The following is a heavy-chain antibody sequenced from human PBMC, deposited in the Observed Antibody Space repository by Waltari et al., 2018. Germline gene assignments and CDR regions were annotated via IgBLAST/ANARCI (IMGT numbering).Heavy chain of an antibody. CDR3: ARDRDFYGYYEDGI. J-gene: IGHJ3*02. Sequence: QVQLQESGPGLVKPSETLSLTCTVSGGSISSYYWSWIRQPPGKGLEWIGYIYYSGSTNYNPSLKSRVTISVDTSKNQFSLKLSSVTAADTAVYYCARDRDFYGYYEDGIWGQGTMVTVSS. V-gene: IGHV4-59*01. CDR2: IYYSGST. CDR1: GGSISSYY. D-gene: IGHD3-22*01.